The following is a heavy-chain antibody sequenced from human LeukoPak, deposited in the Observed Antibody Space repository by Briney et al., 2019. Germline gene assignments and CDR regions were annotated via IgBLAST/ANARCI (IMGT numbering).Heavy chain of an antibody. CDR3: AREGRNGYNEGYFDY. D-gene: IGHD5-24*01. Sequence: ASVKVSCKASGYTFTGYYMHWVRQAPGQGLDCMGWINPNSGGTKYAQNFQGRVTLTPDTSINTAYMELSSLRSDDTAVYYCAREGRNGYNEGYFDYWGQGTLVTVSS. V-gene: IGHV1-2*02. J-gene: IGHJ4*02. CDR2: INPNSGGT. CDR1: GYTFTGYY.